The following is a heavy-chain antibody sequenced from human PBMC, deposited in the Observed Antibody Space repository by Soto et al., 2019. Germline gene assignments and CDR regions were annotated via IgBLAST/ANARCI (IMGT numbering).Heavy chain of an antibody. CDR1: GFTFSSYA. CDR2: ISSNGGST. J-gene: IGHJ6*02. Sequence: PGGSLRLSCSASGFTFSSYAMHWVRQAPGKGLEYVSAISSNGGSTYYADSVKGRFTISRDNSKNTLYLQMSSLRAEDTAVYYCVKAPYSLVVLIPRGTDVWCQGTTVTGSS. D-gene: IGHD3-22*01. CDR3: VKAPYSLVVLIPRGTDV. V-gene: IGHV3-64D*08.